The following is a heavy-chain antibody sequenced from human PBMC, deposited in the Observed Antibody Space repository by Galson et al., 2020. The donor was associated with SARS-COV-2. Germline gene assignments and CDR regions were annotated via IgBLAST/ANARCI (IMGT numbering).Heavy chain of an antibody. J-gene: IGHJ3*02. V-gene: IGHV3-48*01. CDR3: ARGTGYYLRSDAFDI. D-gene: IGHD3-10*01. CDR1: GFIFSSYS. CDR2: ISDSSGAI. Sequence: GESLKISCAGSGFIFSSYSMNWVRQAPGKGPEWVSYISDSSGAIYYAASVKGRFTISRDNAKNSLYLQMNSLRAEDTAVYYCARGTGYYLRSDAFDIWGQGTMVTVSS.